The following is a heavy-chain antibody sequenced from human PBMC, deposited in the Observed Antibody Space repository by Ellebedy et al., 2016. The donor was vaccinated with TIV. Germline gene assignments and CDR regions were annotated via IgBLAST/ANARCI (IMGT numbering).Heavy chain of an antibody. J-gene: IGHJ4*02. V-gene: IGHV1-18*04. CDR3: ARMPYSSGRRDFDS. CDR2: ISSLNGYT. Sequence: AASVKVSCKASGYSFTTYGIIWVRQAPGQGLEWMGWISSLNGYTSYAESFKGRLTLTTDTSTTTAYMEMRSLRSDDTAIYFCARMPYSSGRRDFDSWGQGTLVTVSS. CDR1: GYSFTTYG. D-gene: IGHD6-19*01.